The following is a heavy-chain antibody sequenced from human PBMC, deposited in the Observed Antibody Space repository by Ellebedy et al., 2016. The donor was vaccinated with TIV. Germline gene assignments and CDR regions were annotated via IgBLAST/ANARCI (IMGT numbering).Heavy chain of an antibody. J-gene: IGHJ4*02. CDR3: ARRSPGPSYYFDY. V-gene: IGHV3-48*03. CDR2: ISGSGGMM. CDR1: GFIFSSYY. D-gene: IGHD6-6*01. Sequence: GESLKISCVASGFIFSSYYMTWVRQAPGKGLEWISYISGSGGMMDHADSVKGRFTISRDNAKNSLYLQLSSLRAEDTAVYYCARRSPGPSYYFDYWGQGALVTVSS.